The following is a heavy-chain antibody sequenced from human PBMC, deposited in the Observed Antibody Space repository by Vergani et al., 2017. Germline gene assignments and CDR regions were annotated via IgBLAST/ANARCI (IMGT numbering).Heavy chain of an antibody. CDR1: GGSFSDYY. J-gene: IGHJ4*02. Sequence: QVQLQEWGAGLLKTSETLSLTCGVSGGSFSDYYWSWIRQAPGMGLEWIGEVNHGGSTNYNPSLKSRVSISVDTSTNHFSLQLTSVTAADSALYFCSSIARAPTRRNPPPDYWGQGILVTVSS. D-gene: IGHD3-16*02. V-gene: IGHV4-34*01. CDR2: VNHGGST. CDR3: SSIARAPTRRNPPPDY.